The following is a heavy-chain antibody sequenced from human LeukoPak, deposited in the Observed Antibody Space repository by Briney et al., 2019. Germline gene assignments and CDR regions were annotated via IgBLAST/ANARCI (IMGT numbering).Heavy chain of an antibody. CDR2: ISAGGTST. CDR3: AKKLYSGSNPVDY. CDR1: GFTFSSYS. D-gene: IGHD1-26*01. V-gene: IGHV3-23*01. Sequence: GGSLRLSCAASGFTFSSYSMTWVRQAPGKGLEWVSVISAGGTSTFYADSVKGRFTISRDNSKDTLYLQMNSLRAEDTAVYYCAKKLYSGSNPVDYWGQGTLLTVSS. J-gene: IGHJ4*02.